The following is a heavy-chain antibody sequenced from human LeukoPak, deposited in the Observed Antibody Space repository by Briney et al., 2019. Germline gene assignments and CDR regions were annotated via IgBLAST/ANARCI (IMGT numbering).Heavy chain of an antibody. Sequence: PSETLSLTCAVSGYSISSGYYWGWIRQPPGKGLEWIGSIYHSGSTYYNPSLKSRVTISVDTSKNQFSLKLSSVTAADTAAYYCARDPSCSGGSCYPPLNWFDPWGQGTLVTVSS. CDR2: IYHSGST. J-gene: IGHJ5*02. V-gene: IGHV4-38-2*02. D-gene: IGHD2-15*01. CDR1: GYSISSGYY. CDR3: ARDPSCSGGSCYPPLNWFDP.